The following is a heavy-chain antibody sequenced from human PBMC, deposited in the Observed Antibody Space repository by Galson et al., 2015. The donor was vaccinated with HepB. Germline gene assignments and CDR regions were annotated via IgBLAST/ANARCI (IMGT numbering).Heavy chain of an antibody. D-gene: IGHD6-19*01. CDR3: ASSIVAGTQPLKY. V-gene: IGHV3-53*01. CDR1: EFTVSGNY. J-gene: IGHJ4*01. CDR2: IYSGGTT. Sequence: SLRLSCAASEFTVSGNYMSWARQAPGRGLEWVSVIYSGGTTHYADSVKGRFAISRDSSKNTVYLQMNSLRVEDTAVYYCASSIVAGTQPLKYWGQGTLVTVSS.